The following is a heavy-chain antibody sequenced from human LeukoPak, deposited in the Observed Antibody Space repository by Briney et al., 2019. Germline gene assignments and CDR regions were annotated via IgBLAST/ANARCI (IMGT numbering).Heavy chain of an antibody. V-gene: IGHV3-9*01. CDR3: AKDKGSSSWYYFDY. J-gene: IGHJ4*02. D-gene: IGHD6-13*01. CDR2: ISWNSGSI. CDR1: GFTFDDYA. Sequence: GGSLRLSCAASGFTFDDYAMHWVRQPPGKGLEWVSGISWNSGSIGYADSVKGRFTISRDNAKNSLYLQMNSLRAEDTALYYCAKDKGSSSWYYFDYWGQGTLVTVSS.